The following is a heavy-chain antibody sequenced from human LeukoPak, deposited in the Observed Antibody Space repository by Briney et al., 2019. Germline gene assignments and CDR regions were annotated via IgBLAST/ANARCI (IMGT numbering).Heavy chain of an antibody. V-gene: IGHV4-34*01. CDR3: AREFGCCSSTSCLYAYYYYYYMDV. D-gene: IGHD2-2*03. CDR2: INHSGST. J-gene: IGHJ6*03. Sequence: SETLSLTCAVYGGSFSGYYWSWIRQPPGKGLEWIGEINHSGSTNYNPSLKSRVTISVDTSKNQFSLKLSSVTAADTAVYYCAREFGCCSSTSCLYAYYYYYYMDVWGKGTTVTVSS. CDR1: GGSFSGYY.